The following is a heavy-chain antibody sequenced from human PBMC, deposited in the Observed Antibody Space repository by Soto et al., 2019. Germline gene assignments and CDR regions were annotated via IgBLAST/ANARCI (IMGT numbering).Heavy chain of an antibody. D-gene: IGHD1-26*01. Sequence: PGGSLRLSCAASGFAFSSYAMSWVRQAPGKGLEWVSGISGSGGSTYYPDSVKGRFSISRDNSKNTLYLQMNSLRAEDTAVYYCAKPLGGYYYYGMDVWGQETTVTVSS. J-gene: IGHJ6*02. V-gene: IGHV3-23*01. CDR3: AKPLGGYYYYGMDV. CDR1: GFAFSSYA. CDR2: ISGSGGST.